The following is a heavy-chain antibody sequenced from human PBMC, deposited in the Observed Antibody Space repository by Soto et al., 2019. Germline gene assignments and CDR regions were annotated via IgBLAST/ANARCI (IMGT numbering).Heavy chain of an antibody. CDR1: GGTFSSYA. CDR2: IIPIFGTA. CDR3: ARDRGYDILTGSLAKISAFDI. D-gene: IGHD3-9*01. J-gene: IGHJ3*02. V-gene: IGHV1-69*13. Sequence: SVKVSCKASGGTFSSYAISWVRQAPGQGLEWMGGIIPIFGTANYAQKFQGRVTITADESTSTAYMELSSLRSEDTAVYYCARDRGYDILTGSLAKISAFDIWGQGTMVTVSS.